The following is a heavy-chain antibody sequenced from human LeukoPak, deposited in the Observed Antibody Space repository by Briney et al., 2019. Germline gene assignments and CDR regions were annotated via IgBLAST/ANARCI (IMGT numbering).Heavy chain of an antibody. J-gene: IGHJ4*02. Sequence: SETLSLTCTVSGAPINSHFWGSIRQPPGKGLEWVGSIYYTGSSNYNPSLESRVTISVDTSKNQFSLKLSSVTAADTAVYYCARGRYYFDYWGQGTLVTVSS. CDR1: GAPINSHF. V-gene: IGHV4-59*08. CDR2: IYYTGSS. CDR3: ARGRYYFDY.